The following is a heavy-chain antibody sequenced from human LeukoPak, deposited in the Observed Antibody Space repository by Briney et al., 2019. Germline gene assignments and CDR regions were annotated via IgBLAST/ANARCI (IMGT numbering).Heavy chain of an antibody. CDR1: GGTFSSYA. CDR3: ARAVSDGHNSFYSYAMDA. V-gene: IGHV1-69*04. Sequence: ASVKVSCKASGGTFSSYAISWVRQAPGQGLEWMGRIIPLVGRVNSAQRFQDRIMLSADSSTSTAYMELSGLRSDDTAVYHCARAVSDGHNSFYSYAMDAWGQGTTVTVSS. J-gene: IGHJ6*02. CDR2: IIPLVGRV. D-gene: IGHD5-24*01.